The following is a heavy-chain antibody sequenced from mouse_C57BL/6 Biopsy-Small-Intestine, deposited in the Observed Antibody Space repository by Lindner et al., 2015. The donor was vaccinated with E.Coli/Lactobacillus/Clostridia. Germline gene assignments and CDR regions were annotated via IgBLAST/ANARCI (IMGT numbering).Heavy chain of an antibody. D-gene: IGHD1-1*01. Sequence: VQLQESGAELVRPGTSVKVSCKASGYAFTNYLIEWVKQRPEQGLEWIGRIDPEDGETKYAPKFQGKATITADTSSNTAYLQLSSLTSEDTAVYYCAIATVLNWGQGTSVTVSS. CDR1: GYAFTNYL. CDR2: IDPEDGET. CDR3: AIATVLN. J-gene: IGHJ4*01. V-gene: IGHV14-2*01.